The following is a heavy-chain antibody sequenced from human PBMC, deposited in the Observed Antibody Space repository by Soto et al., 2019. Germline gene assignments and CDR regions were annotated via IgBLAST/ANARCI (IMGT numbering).Heavy chain of an antibody. CDR1: GYTFTSYG. CDR3: AREGYDILTGYSRYYFDY. D-gene: IGHD3-9*01. Sequence: QVQLVQSGAEVKKPGASVKVSCKASGYTFTSYGISWVRQAPGQGLEWMGWISAYNGNTNYAQKLQGRATMTTDTSTSTAYMELRSLRSDDTAVYYCAREGYDILTGYSRYYFDYWGQGTLVTVSS. CDR2: ISAYNGNT. V-gene: IGHV1-18*04. J-gene: IGHJ4*02.